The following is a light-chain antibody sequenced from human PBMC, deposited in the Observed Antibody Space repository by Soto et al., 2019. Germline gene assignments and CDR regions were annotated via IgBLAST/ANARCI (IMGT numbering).Light chain of an antibody. V-gene: IGKV3-15*01. CDR2: GAS. J-gene: IGKJ5*01. CDR1: ESVGSN. Sequence: EIVMTQSPATLSVSPGERVTLSCRASESVGSNIAWYQQKAGQAPRLLMYGASTRATDIPARFSGSGSGTDLTLTISSLEPEDFAVYYCEQYGSSPPSITFGQGTRLEIK. CDR3: EQYGSSPPSIT.